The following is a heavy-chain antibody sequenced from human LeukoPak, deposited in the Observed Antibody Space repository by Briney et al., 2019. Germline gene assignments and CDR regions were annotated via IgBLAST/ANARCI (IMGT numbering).Heavy chain of an antibody. D-gene: IGHD1-1*01. V-gene: IGHV4-39*01. J-gene: IGHJ4*02. CDR3: ARQGDDGDF. CDR1: GDSISSSGYY. Sequence: SETLSLTCSVSGDSISSSGYYWDWIRQPPGRGLEWIGSIHHSGNTNYNPSLKSRVTISVDTSKNQFSLKLSSVTAADTAVYYCARQGDDGDFWGQGTLVTVSS. CDR2: IHHSGNT.